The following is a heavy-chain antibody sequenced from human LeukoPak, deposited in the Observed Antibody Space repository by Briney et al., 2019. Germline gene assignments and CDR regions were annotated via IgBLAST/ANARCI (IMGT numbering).Heavy chain of an antibody. J-gene: IGHJ4*02. CDR2: IAYDGGNI. Sequence: GRSLRLSCATSGFTFSPYPMPWVRKAPGKGLEWVAVIAYDGGNIFYAPSVRGRFTISRDNSRGTLSLQMNSLKVEDTALYYCVRDPSARFYFDYWGQGTLVTVSS. V-gene: IGHV3-30*03. CDR1: GFTFSPYP. CDR3: VRDPSARFYFDY. D-gene: IGHD6-6*01.